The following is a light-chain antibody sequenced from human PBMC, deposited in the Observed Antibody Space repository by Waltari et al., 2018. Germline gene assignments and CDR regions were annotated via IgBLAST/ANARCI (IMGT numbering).Light chain of an antibody. Sequence: VVMTQSPPSLPVTLGQPASISCSSSQSLVHGAGETYLSWFQQRPGQPPRRLIYKVSNRDSGVPDRFSGSGSGTDFTLKISRVEAEDVAIYYCLQGVHWPRTFGQGTKVELK. V-gene: IGKV2-30*02. CDR3: LQGVHWPRT. CDR1: QSLVHGAGETY. CDR2: KVS. J-gene: IGKJ1*01.